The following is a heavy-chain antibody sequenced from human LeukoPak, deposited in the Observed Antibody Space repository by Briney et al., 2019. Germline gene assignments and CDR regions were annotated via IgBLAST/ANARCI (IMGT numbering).Heavy chain of an antibody. J-gene: IGHJ6*03. CDR3: ARGDWSSFDYYYYVDV. CDR1: GYTFTSYG. V-gene: IGHV1-18*01. D-gene: IGHD3/OR15-3a*01. Sequence: ASVKVSCKASGYTFTSYGISWVRQAPGQGLEWMGWISAYNGNTNYAQKLQGRVTMATDTSTSTAYMELRSLRSDDTAVYYCARGDWSSFDYYYYVDVWGKGTTVTVSS. CDR2: ISAYNGNT.